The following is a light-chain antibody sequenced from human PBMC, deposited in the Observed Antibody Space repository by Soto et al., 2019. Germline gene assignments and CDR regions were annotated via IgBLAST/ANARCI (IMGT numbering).Light chain of an antibody. CDR3: QHYGTSPLFT. CDR2: GAS. Sequence: ELVLTQSPGTLSLSPGERATLSSKASQTVSSSYLAWYQQKPGQAPRLLIYGASNRATGIPDRFSGSESGTDFTLTISRLEPEDFAVYYCQHYGTSPLFTFGPGTKVDI. J-gene: IGKJ3*01. V-gene: IGKV3-20*01. CDR1: QTVSSSY.